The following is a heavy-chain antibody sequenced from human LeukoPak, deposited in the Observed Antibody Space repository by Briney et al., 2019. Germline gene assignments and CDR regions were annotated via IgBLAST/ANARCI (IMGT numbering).Heavy chain of an antibody. D-gene: IGHD2-21*02. Sequence: GASVKVSCKASGYTFTSYDINWVRQATGQGLEWMGWMNPNSGNTVYAQKFQGRVTMTKSTSISTAYMELSSLRSEDTAVYYCAGGGVLGTAIRAFDVWGQGTMVTVSS. CDR3: AGGGVLGTAIRAFDV. CDR2: MNPNSGNT. J-gene: IGHJ3*01. V-gene: IGHV1-8*01. CDR1: GYTFTSYD.